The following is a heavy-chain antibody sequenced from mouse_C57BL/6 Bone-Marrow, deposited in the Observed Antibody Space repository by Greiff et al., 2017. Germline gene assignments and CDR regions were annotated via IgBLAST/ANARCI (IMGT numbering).Heavy chain of an antibody. J-gene: IGHJ2*01. CDR2: IWSGGST. V-gene: IGHV2-2*01. Sequence: VQLQESGPGLVQPSQCLSITCTVSGFSLTSYGVHWVRQSPGKGLEWLGVIWSGGSTDYNAAFISRLSISKDNSTSNVFFQMISLQAGDTAIYYCARRGRGGYLDYWGRGTTLTVSS. D-gene: IGHD3-3*01. CDR3: ARRGRGGYLDY. CDR1: GFSLTSYG.